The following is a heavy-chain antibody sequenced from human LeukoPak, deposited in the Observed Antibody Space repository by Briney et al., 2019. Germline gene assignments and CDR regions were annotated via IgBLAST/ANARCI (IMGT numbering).Heavy chain of an antibody. CDR3: ARPGGLVTARGAFDI. Sequence: GESLKISCKGSGYRFTNYWIGWVRQMPGKGLEWMGIIYPGDSDTRYSPSFQGQVTISADKSITTAYLQWSSLKASDTAIYYCARPGGLVTARGAFDIWGQGTMVTVSS. CDR2: IYPGDSDT. J-gene: IGHJ3*02. CDR1: GYRFTNYW. V-gene: IGHV5-51*01. D-gene: IGHD2-21*02.